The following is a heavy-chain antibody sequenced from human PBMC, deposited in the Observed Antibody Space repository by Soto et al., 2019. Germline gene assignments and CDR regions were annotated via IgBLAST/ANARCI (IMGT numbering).Heavy chain of an antibody. CDR2: ISAYNGNT. Sequence: ASVKVSCKASGYTFTSYGISWVRQAPGQGLEWMGWISAYNGNTNYAQKLQGRVTMTRNTSISTAYMELSSLRSEDTAVYYCARGDGSGSYYLYYYYYYGMDVWGQGTTVTVSS. CDR1: GYTFTSYG. D-gene: IGHD3-10*01. V-gene: IGHV1-18*01. J-gene: IGHJ6*02. CDR3: ARGDGSGSYYLYYYYYYGMDV.